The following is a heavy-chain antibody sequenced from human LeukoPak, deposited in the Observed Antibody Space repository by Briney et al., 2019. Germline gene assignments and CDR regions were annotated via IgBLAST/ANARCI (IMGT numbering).Heavy chain of an antibody. CDR2: TSYDGSNK. V-gene: IGHV3-30*04. D-gene: IGHD3-10*02. CDR1: GFTFSSYA. Sequence: PGGSLRLSCAASGFTFSSYAMHWVRQAPGKGLEWVAVTSYDGSNKKYADSVKGRFTISRDNAKNSLYLQMNSLRAEDTAVYYCAELGITMIGGVWGKGTTVTISS. CDR3: AELGITMIGGV. J-gene: IGHJ6*04.